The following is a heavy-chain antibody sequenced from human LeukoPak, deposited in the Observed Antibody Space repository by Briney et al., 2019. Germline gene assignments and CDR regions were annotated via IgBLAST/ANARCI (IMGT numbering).Heavy chain of an antibody. Sequence: SETLSLTCTVSGYSISSGYYWGWIRQPPGKGLEWIGSIYHSGSTYYNPSLKSRVTISVDTSKNQFSLKLSTVTAADTAVYYCARARYCDSSGYYYVFGSYSEWFDLWGQGTLVTVSS. V-gene: IGHV4-38-2*02. CDR1: GYSISSGYY. CDR2: IYHSGST. J-gene: IGHJ5*02. D-gene: IGHD3-22*01. CDR3: ARARYCDSSGYYYVFGSYSEWFDL.